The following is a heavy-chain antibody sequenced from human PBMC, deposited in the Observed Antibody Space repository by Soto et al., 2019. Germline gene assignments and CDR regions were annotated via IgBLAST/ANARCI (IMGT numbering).Heavy chain of an antibody. CDR3: ARDKGTAMVHSTLDI. CDR2: ISSSGSTI. CDR1: GFTFSSYE. J-gene: IGHJ3*02. V-gene: IGHV3-48*03. Sequence: PGGSLRLSCAASGFTFSSYEMNWDRQAPGKGLEWVSYISSSGSTIYYADSVKGRFTISRDNAKNSLYLQMNSLRAEDTAVYYCARDKGTAMVHSTLDIWGQGTMVTVSS. D-gene: IGHD5-18*01.